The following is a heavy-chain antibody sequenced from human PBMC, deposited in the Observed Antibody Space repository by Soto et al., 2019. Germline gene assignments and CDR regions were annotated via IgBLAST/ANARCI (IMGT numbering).Heavy chain of an antibody. V-gene: IGHV3-15*01. J-gene: IGHJ3*02. CDR2: IKSKTDGGTT. D-gene: IGHD3-22*01. Sequence: GGSLRRSCPSYGLHFSNAWMSWVRPAPGKGLEWVGRIKSKTDGGTTDYAAPVKGRFTISRDDSKNTLYLQMNSLKTEDTAVYYCFSDSSGYYGAFDIWGQGTMVTVSS. CDR3: FSDSSGYYGAFDI. CDR1: GLHFSNAW.